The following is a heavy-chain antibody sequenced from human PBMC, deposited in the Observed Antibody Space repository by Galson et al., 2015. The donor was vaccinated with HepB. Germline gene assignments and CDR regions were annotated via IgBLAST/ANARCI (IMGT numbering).Heavy chain of an antibody. CDR1: GFSDHDHN. CDR3: ASLGGRYIGG. V-gene: IGHV3-53*01. J-gene: IGHJ4*02. Sequence: SLRLACAASGFSDHDHNMWCVRQAPGEGLEWVSVVHGNGDIYYADSVKGRFSTSRHICMNTLSLHMKSLSAEDTEMYYCASLGGRYIGGWGQGTLVTVSS. CDR2: VHGNGDI. D-gene: IGHD1-26*01.